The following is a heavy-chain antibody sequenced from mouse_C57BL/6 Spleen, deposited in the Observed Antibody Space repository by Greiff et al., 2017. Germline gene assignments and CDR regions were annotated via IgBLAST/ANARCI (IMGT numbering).Heavy chain of an antibody. D-gene: IGHD2-5*01. CDR2: IHPNSGST. V-gene: IGHV1-64*01. CDR3: ARSPYYSNYAMDY. J-gene: IGHJ4*01. Sequence: QVQLQQPGAELVKPGASVKLSCKASGYTFTSYWMHWVKQRPGQGLEWIGMIHPNSGSTNYNEKFKSKATLTVDKSSSTAYMQLSSLTSEDSAVYYCARSPYYSNYAMDYWGQGTSVTVSS. CDR1: GYTFTSYW.